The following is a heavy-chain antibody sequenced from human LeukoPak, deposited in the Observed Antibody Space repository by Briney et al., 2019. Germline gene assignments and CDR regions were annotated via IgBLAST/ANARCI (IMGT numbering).Heavy chain of an antibody. J-gene: IGHJ5*02. V-gene: IGHV1-69*05. Sequence: ASVKVSCKASGGTFSSYAISWVRQAPGQGLEWMGRIIPIFGTANYAQKFQGRVTITTDESTSTAYMELSSLRSEDTAVYYCARVYYYGSGSYWNNWIDPWGQGTLVTVSS. CDR3: ARVYYYGSGSYWNNWIDP. D-gene: IGHD3-10*01. CDR2: IIPIFGTA. CDR1: GGTFSSYA.